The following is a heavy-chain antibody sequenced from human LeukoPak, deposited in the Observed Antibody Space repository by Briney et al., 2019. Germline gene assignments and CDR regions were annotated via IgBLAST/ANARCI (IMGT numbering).Heavy chain of an antibody. CDR1: GYSFTSYC. CDR3: ARLGSMVRGKIDAFDI. Sequence: GESLKISCKGSGYSFTSYCIGWVRQMPGKGLEWMGIISPGDSDTRYSPSFQGQVTISADKSISTAYLQWSSLKASDTAMYYCARLGSMVRGKIDAFDIWGQGTMVTVSS. V-gene: IGHV5-51*01. J-gene: IGHJ3*02. CDR2: ISPGDSDT. D-gene: IGHD3-10*01.